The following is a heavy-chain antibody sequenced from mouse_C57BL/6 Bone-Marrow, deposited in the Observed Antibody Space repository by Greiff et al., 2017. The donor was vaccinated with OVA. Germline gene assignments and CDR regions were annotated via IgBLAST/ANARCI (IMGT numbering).Heavy chain of an antibody. Sequence: EVQRVESEEGLVKPGGSLKLSCAASGFTFSSYAMSWVRQTPEKRLEWVAYISSGGDYIYYADTVKGRFTISRDNARNTLYLQMSSLKSEDTAMYYCTRGDYYGKRYFDVWGTGTTVTVSS. D-gene: IGHD1-1*01. CDR2: ISSGGDYI. CDR1: GFTFSSYA. J-gene: IGHJ1*03. CDR3: TRGDYYGKRYFDV. V-gene: IGHV5-9-1*02.